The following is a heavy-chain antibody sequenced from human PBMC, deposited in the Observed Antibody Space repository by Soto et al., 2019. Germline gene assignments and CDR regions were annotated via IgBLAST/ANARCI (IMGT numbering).Heavy chain of an antibody. CDR3: SKTPRATTVVTRYWYFNL. J-gene: IGHJ2*01. CDR2: LSGGGGST. CDR1: GFTFGAFA. V-gene: IGHV3-23*01. Sequence: GGSMRLSCAPCGFTFGAFAMAWVRQRLGNGLEWVSSLSGGGGSTYYKNSVRGRVTISRDNSNRTLFLQMNNLSAEDTAVYFCSKTPRATTVVTRYWYFNLWGRGTLVTVSS. D-gene: IGHD4-17*01.